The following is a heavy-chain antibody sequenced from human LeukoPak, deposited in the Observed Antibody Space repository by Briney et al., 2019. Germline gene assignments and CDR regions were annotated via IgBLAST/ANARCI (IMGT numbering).Heavy chain of an antibody. CDR2: INWNGDST. CDR3: ARVLYSSSSGWFDP. V-gene: IGHV3-20*04. D-gene: IGHD6-6*01. CDR1: GFTFDDYG. J-gene: IGHJ5*02. Sequence: GGSLRLSCAASGFTFDDYGMSWVRQAPGKGLEWFSGINWNGDSTGYADSVKGRFTISRDNAKNSLYLQMNSLRAEDTALYYCARVLYSSSSGWFDPWGPGTLVTVSS.